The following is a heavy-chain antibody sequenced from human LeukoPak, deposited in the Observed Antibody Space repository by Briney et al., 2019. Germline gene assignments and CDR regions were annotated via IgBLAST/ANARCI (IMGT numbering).Heavy chain of an antibody. CDR1: GGSFSGFY. CDR2: INHTENT. V-gene: IGHV4-34*01. CDR3: ARVRHDPLEYGYYMDV. D-gene: IGHD3-3*01. J-gene: IGHJ6*03. Sequence: PSETLSLTCAVDGGSFSGFYWSWIRQTPGKGLKWIGEINHTENTYSNPSLTEYNPSRKSRVTISVASSKNDLSLKVNSVTAADTGVYYCARVRHDPLEYGYYMDVWGKGTTVTVSS.